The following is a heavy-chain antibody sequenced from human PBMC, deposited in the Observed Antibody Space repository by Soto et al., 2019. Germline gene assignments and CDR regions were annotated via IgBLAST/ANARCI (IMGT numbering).Heavy chain of an antibody. CDR1: GYTFTNSG. V-gene: IGHV1-18*01. Sequence: GASVKVSCKASGYTFTNSGISWVRQAPGQGLEWMGWISTDNGNTNYAQHLQGRVSMTTDTSTSTAYMDLRSLRSDDTAVYYCARDQGITTCGVYSMYYYGMAVWGQGTTVTVSS. J-gene: IGHJ6*02. CDR3: ARDQGITTCGVYSMYYYGMAV. CDR2: ISTDNGNT. D-gene: IGHD3-3*01.